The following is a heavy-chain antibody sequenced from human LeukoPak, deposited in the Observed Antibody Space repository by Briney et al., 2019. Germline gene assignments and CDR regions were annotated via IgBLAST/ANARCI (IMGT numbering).Heavy chain of an antibody. CDR2: INPNSGGT. D-gene: IGHD2-2*01. CDR3: ARGSGCSSTSCPYYYMDD. J-gene: IGHJ6*03. V-gene: IGHV1-2*02. Sequence: ASMKVSCKASGYTFTGYYMHWVRQAPGQGLEWMRWINPNSGGTNYAQKFQGRVTMTRDTSISTAYMELSRLRSDDTAVYYCARGSGCSSTSCPYYYMDDWGKGTTVTVSS. CDR1: GYTFTGYY.